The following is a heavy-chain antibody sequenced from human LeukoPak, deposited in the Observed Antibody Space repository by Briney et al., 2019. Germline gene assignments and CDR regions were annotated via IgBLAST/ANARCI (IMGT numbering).Heavy chain of an antibody. D-gene: IGHD5-18*01. J-gene: IGHJ4*02. CDR1: GFTLTSTG. Sequence: GGSLRLSCAMSGFTLTSTGMHWVRQAPGKGLEWVAFMHYDGRNILYADSVKGRFSISTDNSKNMVYLQMSSLRAEDTAVYYCAKDSRRVSTVTAMVTKTRTFLDYWGQGTLVTVSS. CDR2: MHYDGRNI. V-gene: IGHV3-30*02. CDR3: AKDSRRVSTVTAMVTKTRTFLDY.